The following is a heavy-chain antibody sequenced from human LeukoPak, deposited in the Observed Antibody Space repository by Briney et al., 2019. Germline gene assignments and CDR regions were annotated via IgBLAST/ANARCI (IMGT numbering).Heavy chain of an antibody. CDR3: ARGVDTTRGLWLYGMDV. Sequence: ASVKVSCKASGYTFTSYYMHWVRQAPGQGLEWMGIINPSGGSTSYAQKFQGRVTMTRDTSTSTVFMELSSLRSEDTAEYYCARGVDTTRGLWLYGMDVWGQGTTVTVSS. CDR2: INPSGGST. J-gene: IGHJ6*02. V-gene: IGHV1-46*01. D-gene: IGHD5-18*01. CDR1: GYTFTSYY.